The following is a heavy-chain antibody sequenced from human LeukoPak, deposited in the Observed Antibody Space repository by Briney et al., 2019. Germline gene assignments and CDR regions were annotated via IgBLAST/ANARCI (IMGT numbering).Heavy chain of an antibody. CDR3: ARGLGSGSYYHY. CDR1: GGSISSGSYY. V-gene: IGHV4-61*02. Sequence: PSETLSLTCTVSGGSISSGSYYWSWIRQPAGKGLEWIGRIYTSGSTNYNPSLKSRVTISVDTSKNQFSLKLSSVTAADTAVYYCARGLGSGSYYHYWGQGTLVTVSS. D-gene: IGHD3-10*01. CDR2: IYTSGST. J-gene: IGHJ4*02.